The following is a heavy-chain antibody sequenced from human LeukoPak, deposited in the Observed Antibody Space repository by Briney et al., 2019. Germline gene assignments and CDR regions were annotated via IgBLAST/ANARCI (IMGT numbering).Heavy chain of an antibody. Sequence: SETLSLTCTVSGGSISSGDYYWSWIRQPPGKGLEWIGYIYYSGSTYYNPSLKSRVTISVDTSKNQFSLKLSSVTAAVTAVYYCARGSFPGYDFDYWGQGTLVTVSS. CDR2: IYYSGST. CDR3: ARGSFPGYDFDY. CDR1: GGSISSGDYY. J-gene: IGHJ4*02. V-gene: IGHV4-30-4*01. D-gene: IGHD5-12*01.